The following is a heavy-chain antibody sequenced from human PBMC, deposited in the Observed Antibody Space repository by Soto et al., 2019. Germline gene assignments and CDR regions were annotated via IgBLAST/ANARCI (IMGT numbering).Heavy chain of an antibody. D-gene: IGHD2-15*01. V-gene: IGHV3-23*01. CDR2: ISGSGGST. CDR3: AKNGYCSGGSCRPSGYFDY. Sequence: EVQLLESGGGLVQPGGSLRLSCAASGFTFSSYAMSWVRQAPGKGLEWVSAISGSGGSTYYADSVKGRFTISRDNSKKTLYLQMNSLRAEDTAVYYCAKNGYCSGGSCRPSGYFDYWGQGTLVTVSS. J-gene: IGHJ4*02. CDR1: GFTFSSYA.